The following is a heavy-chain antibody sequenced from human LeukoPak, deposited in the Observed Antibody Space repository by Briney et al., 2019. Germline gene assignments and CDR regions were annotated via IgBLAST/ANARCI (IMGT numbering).Heavy chain of an antibody. J-gene: IGHJ4*02. V-gene: IGHV4-34*01. CDR2: VTHTGFT. CDR3: ASRHIYSNYVDY. D-gene: IGHD4-11*01. Sequence: SETLSLTCAAYGGSFSDYYWSWIRQPPGKGLEWIGEVTHTGFTNYNPSLESRVVISVDTYNNQFSLQATSVAAADTAVYYCASRHIYSNYVDYWGQGTLVTVSS. CDR1: GGSFSDYY.